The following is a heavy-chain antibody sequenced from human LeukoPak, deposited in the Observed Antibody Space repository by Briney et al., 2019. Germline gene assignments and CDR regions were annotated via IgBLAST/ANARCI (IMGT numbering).Heavy chain of an antibody. D-gene: IGHD3-22*01. J-gene: IGHJ4*02. CDR2: ISSSSYI. V-gene: IGHV3-21*01. CDR1: GFTFSSYS. Sequence: GGSLRLSCAASGFTFSSYSMNWVRQAPGKGLEWVSSISSSSYIYYADSVKGRFTISRGNAKNSLYLQMNSLRAEDTAVYYCARSHMYYYDSSGYLASDYWGQGTLVTVSS. CDR3: ARSHMYYYDSSGYLASDY.